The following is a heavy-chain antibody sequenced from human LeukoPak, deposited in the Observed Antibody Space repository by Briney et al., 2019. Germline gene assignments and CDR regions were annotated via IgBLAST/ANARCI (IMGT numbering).Heavy chain of an antibody. CDR2: IYYSGST. CDR3: ARESGGDNFDY. D-gene: IGHD2-21*01. Sequence: PGGSLRLSCAASGFTFSNYAMSWVRQAPGKGLEWIGYIYYSGSTNYNPSLKSRVTISVDTSKNQFSLKLSSVTAADTAVYYCARESGGDNFDYWGQGTLVTVSS. CDR1: GFTFSNYA. V-gene: IGHV4-59*12. J-gene: IGHJ4*02.